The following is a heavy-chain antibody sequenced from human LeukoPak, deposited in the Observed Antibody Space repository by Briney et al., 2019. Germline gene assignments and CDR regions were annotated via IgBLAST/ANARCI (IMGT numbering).Heavy chain of an antibody. J-gene: IGHJ4*02. Sequence: SETLSLTCSVSGDSISSSGYYWNWIRQHPGKGLERIGYIYYSGSTFYNPSLKSRVTISVDTSKNQFSLNLSSVTAADTAVYYCARDGTSGWSYFGYWGQGTLVTVSS. CDR3: ARDGTSGWSYFGY. V-gene: IGHV4-31*03. CDR2: IYYSGST. D-gene: IGHD6-19*01. CDR1: GDSISSSGYY.